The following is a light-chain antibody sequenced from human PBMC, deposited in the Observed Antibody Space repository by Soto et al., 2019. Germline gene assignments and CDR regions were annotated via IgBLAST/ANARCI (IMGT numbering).Light chain of an antibody. CDR3: SSFTGSSDV. CDR1: SSDVGNNNY. CDR2: DVT. V-gene: IGLV2-14*01. Sequence: QSVLTQPASVSGSPGQSITISCTGTSSDVGNNNYVSWYQQNPGKAPKLIICDVTDRPSGVSNRFSGSKSGNTASLTISGLQADDEADYYCSSFTGSSDVFGTGTKLTVL. J-gene: IGLJ1*01.